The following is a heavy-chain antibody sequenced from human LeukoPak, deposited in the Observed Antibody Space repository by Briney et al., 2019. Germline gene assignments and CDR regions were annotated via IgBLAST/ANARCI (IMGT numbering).Heavy chain of an antibody. CDR2: ISGSGGSI. CDR1: GFTFSSYS. V-gene: IGHV3-23*01. CDR3: AAGGGNTFDP. D-gene: IGHD1/OR15-1a*01. J-gene: IGHJ5*02. Sequence: GGSLRLSCAASGFTFSSYSMNWVRQAPGKGLEWVSSISGSGGSIYYAESVKGRFTTSRDNSKNPLYLQMNSLRAEDTAVYYCAAGGGNTFDPWGQGTLVTVSS.